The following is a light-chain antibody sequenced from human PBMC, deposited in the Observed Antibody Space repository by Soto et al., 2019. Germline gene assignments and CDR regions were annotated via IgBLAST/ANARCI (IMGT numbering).Light chain of an antibody. CDR1: QSVSSNS. J-gene: IGKJ1*01. Sequence: EIVITQSPGALSLSPGERATLSCRASQSVSSNSLAWYQQKPGQSPRLLIYGAPSRATGTPDRFRGSGSGTDFTLTISRLEPEDFAVYYCQQYGSSPRTFGQGTKVDIK. CDR2: GAP. CDR3: QQYGSSPRT. V-gene: IGKV3-20*01.